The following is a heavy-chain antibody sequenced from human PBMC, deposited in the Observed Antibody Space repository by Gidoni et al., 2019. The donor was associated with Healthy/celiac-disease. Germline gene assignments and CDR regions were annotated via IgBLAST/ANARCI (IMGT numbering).Heavy chain of an antibody. J-gene: IGHJ4*02. V-gene: IGHV4-34*01. CDR1: AGSFRGYY. CDR3: ARGFHYSSSSGGLLDY. CDR2: INHSGST. D-gene: IGHD6-6*01. Sequence: QVQLQQWGAGLLKPSETLSLTCAVYAGSFRGYYWSWIRQPPGKGLEWIGEINHSGSTNYNPSLKSRVTISVDTSKNQFSLKLSSVTAADTAVYYCARGFHYSSSSGGLLDYWGQGTLVTVSS.